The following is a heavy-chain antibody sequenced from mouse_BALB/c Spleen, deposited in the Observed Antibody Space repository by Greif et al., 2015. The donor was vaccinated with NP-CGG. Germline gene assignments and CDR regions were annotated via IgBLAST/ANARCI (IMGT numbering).Heavy chain of an antibody. D-gene: IGHD1-1*01. CDR3: ANPYGSSYYAMDY. J-gene: IGHJ4*01. CDR1: GFNIKDTY. V-gene: IGHV14-3*02. Sequence: EVQLQQSGAELVKPGASVKLSCTASGFNIKDTYMHWVKQRPEQGLGWIGRIDPANGNTKYDPKFQGKATITADTSSNTAYLQLSSLTSEDTAVYYCANPYGSSYYAMDYWGQGTSVTVSS. CDR2: IDPANGNT.